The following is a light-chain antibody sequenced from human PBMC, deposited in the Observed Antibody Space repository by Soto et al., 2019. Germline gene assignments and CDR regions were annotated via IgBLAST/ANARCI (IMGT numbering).Light chain of an antibody. J-gene: IGKJ1*01. V-gene: IGKV1-39*01. Sequence: DLQMSQTPYSLSASVEDRVIITCRASQSISNHLNWYQQKPGKAPKLLIFAASSLQSGVHSRFSGSRSWRDFTRTIISLQPEDFATYYSQQSYSNPPTIGQGTKVDIK. CDR3: QQSYSNPPT. CDR2: AAS. CDR1: QSISNH.